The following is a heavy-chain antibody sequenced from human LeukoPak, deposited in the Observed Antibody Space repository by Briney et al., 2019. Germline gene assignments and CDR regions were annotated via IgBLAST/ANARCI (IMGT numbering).Heavy chain of an antibody. J-gene: IGHJ5*02. D-gene: IGHD6-13*01. CDR3: ARVIGIAAAGRFDP. Sequence: GASVKVSCKASCYTFTSYGISWVRQAPGQGLEWMGWISAYNGNTNCAQKLQGRVTVTTDTSTSTAYMELRSLRSDDTAVYYCARVIGIAAAGRFDPWGQGTLVTVSS. CDR2: ISAYNGNT. V-gene: IGHV1-18*01. CDR1: CYTFTSYG.